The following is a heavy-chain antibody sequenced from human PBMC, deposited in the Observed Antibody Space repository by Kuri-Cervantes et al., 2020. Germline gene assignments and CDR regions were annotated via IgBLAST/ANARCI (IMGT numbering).Heavy chain of an antibody. Sequence: GGSLRLSCAASGFTFSKAWMTWVRQAPGKGLEWVSAISGSGSSTYYADSVKGRFTISRDNAKNSLYLQMNSLRAEDTAVYYCAKEGARGGDYWGQGTLVTVSS. CDR2: ISGSGSST. V-gene: IGHV3-11*04. D-gene: IGHD3-16*01. CDR1: GFTFSKAW. J-gene: IGHJ4*02. CDR3: AKEGARGGDY.